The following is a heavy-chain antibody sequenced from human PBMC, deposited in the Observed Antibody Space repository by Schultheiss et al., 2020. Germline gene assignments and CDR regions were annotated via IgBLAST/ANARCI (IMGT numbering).Heavy chain of an antibody. CDR2: IKCDGSEK. Sequence: GGSLRLSCAASGFTFSSSWMHWVCQAPEKGLEWVADIKCDGSEKYYVDSVKGRFTISRDNSKNMLYLQMNSLRAEDTAVYFCAKDRTGNWSFGYWGQGTLVTVSS. CDR3: AKDRTGNWSFGY. J-gene: IGHJ4*02. D-gene: IGHD1-1*01. V-gene: IGHV3-52*01. CDR1: GFTFSSSW.